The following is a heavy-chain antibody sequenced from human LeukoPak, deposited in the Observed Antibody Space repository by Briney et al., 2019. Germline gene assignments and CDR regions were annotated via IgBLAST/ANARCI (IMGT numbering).Heavy chain of an antibody. V-gene: IGHV3-48*01. J-gene: IGHJ4*02. CDR2: ISSSSSTR. Sequence: GGSLRLSCAASGFTFSSYSMNWVRQAQGKGLEWVSYISSSSSTRYHSDAVKGRVTISRDNAKNSLYLQMNSLRAEDTAVYYCARDLNEDGYNSPDYWGQGTLVTVSS. CDR1: GFTFSSYS. CDR3: ARDLNEDGYNSPDY. D-gene: IGHD5-24*01.